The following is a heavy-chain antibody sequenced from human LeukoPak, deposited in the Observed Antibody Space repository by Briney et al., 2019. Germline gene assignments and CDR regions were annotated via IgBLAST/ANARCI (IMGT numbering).Heavy chain of an antibody. CDR3: ARDYYDSSDYYRACDY. CDR2: INHSGST. V-gene: IGHV4-34*01. CDR1: GGSFSGYY. J-gene: IGHJ4*02. D-gene: IGHD3-22*01. Sequence: SETLSLTCAVYGGSFSGYYWSWIRQPPGKGLEWIGEINHSGSTNYNPSLKSRVNISVDTSKNQFSLNLSSVTAADTAVYYCARDYYDSSDYYRACDYWGQGTLVTVSS.